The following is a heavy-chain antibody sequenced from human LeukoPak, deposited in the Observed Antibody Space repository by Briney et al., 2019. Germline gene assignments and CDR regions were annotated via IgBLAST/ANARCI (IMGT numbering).Heavy chain of an antibody. J-gene: IGHJ4*02. CDR3: ATRGGGRGIAAAGDFDY. Sequence: SETLSLTCTVSDSSITSDFYWGWLRQPPGKGLEWIGSFYNSGKTYYKPSLESRVTISMDTSKKQFSLKVSSVTAADTAVYYCATRGGGRGIAAAGDFDYWGQGILVTVSS. D-gene: IGHD6-13*01. CDR1: DSSITSDFY. V-gene: IGHV4-38-2*02. CDR2: FYNSGKT.